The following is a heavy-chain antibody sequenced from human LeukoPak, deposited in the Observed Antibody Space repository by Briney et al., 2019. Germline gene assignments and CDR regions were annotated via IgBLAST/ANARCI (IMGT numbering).Heavy chain of an antibody. D-gene: IGHD3-3*01. V-gene: IGHV1-18*01. CDR3: ARALRFLEWLSEPNFDY. Sequence: ASVKVSCKASDYTFTSYGISWVRQAPGQGLEWMGWISAYNGNTNYAQKLQGRVTMTTDTSTSTAYMELRSLRSDDTAVYYCARALRFLEWLSEPNFDYCGQGTLVTVSS. CDR2: ISAYNGNT. CDR1: DYTFTSYG. J-gene: IGHJ4*02.